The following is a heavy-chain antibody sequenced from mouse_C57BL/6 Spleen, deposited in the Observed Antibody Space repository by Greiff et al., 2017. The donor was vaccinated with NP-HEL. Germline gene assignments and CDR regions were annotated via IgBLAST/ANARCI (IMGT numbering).Heavy chain of an antibody. CDR2: INYDGSST. V-gene: IGHV5-16*01. CDR3: ARDPGDFGYFDY. J-gene: IGHJ2*01. Sequence: EVMLVESEGGLVQPGSSMKLSCTASGFTFSDYYMAWVRQVPEKGLEWVANINYDGSSTYYLDSLKSRFIISRDNAKNILYLQMSSLKSEDTATYYCARDPGDFGYFDYWGQGTTLTVSS. CDR1: GFTFSDYY.